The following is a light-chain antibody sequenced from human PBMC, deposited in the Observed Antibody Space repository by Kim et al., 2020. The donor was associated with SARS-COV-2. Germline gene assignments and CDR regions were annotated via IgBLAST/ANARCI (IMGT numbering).Light chain of an antibody. V-gene: IGLV3-19*01. CDR1: TLRSHY. Sequence: SSELTQDPAVSVALGQTVRITCQGDTLRSHYATWYQQKPGQAPVVVIYGRNDRLSGIPDRFSGSSTGDTASLTINGAQAEDEADYYCNSRDRSTNQLVFGGETQLTV. CDR2: GRN. J-gene: IGLJ2*01. CDR3: NSRDRSTNQLV.